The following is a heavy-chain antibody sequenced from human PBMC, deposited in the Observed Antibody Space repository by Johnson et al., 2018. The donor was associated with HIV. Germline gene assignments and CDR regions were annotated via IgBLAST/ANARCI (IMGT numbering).Heavy chain of an antibody. J-gene: IGHJ3*01. CDR3: AREISRYYYDYAAFDL. Sequence: VQLVESGGGLVQPGGSLRLSCAASRFSFDSHAINWVRQAPGKGLQWVSAISYSGSGTYYADSVKGRFTISRDNSRSTVYLHMINLRADDTALYYCAREISRYYYDYAAFDLWGQGTTVTVSS. D-gene: IGHD3-22*01. CDR2: ISYSGSGT. CDR1: RFSFDSHA. V-gene: IGHV3-23*04.